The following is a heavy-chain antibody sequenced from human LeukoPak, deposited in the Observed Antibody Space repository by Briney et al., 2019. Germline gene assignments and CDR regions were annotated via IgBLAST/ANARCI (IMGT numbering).Heavy chain of an antibody. J-gene: IGHJ5*02. CDR2: IKCKTDGGTT. CDR3: TTDRGYRTNGVCYPNWFDP. V-gene: IGHV3-15*01. D-gene: IGHD2-8*01. Sequence: PGWSLRLSCAASGFTFSNAWMSWVRQAPGKGLEWVGRIKCKTDGGTTDYAAPVKGRFTISRDDSKNTLYLQMNSLKTEDTAVYYCTTDRGYRTNGVCYPNWFDPWGQGTLVTVSS. CDR1: GFTFSNAW.